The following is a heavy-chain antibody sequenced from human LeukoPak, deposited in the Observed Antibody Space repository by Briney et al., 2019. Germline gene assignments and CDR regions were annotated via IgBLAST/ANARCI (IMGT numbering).Heavy chain of an antibody. CDR2: IYHSGRT. V-gene: IGHV4-30-2*01. Sequence: SETLSLTCAVSGFSISSGGYSWVWLRQPPGKGLVWIGYIYHSGRTYYHPCLKSRVTISVDGSKNQSYLKLSSVTDADTAVYYCARALMRSAFDIWGQGTMVTVSS. D-gene: IGHD3-16*01. CDR1: GFSISSGGYS. J-gene: IGHJ3*02. CDR3: ARALMRSAFDI.